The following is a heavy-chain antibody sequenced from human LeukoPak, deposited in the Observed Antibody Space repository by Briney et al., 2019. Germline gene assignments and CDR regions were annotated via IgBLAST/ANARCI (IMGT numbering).Heavy chain of an antibody. Sequence: SVKVSCKASGGTFSSYAISWVRQAPGQGLEWMGRIIPILGIANYAQKFQGRVTITADKSTSTAYMELSSLRSEDTAVYDCARDRVVAATPHFYYYGMDVWGQGTTVTVSS. V-gene: IGHV1-69*04. CDR1: GGTFSSYA. CDR2: IIPILGIA. J-gene: IGHJ6*02. CDR3: ARDRVVAATPHFYYYGMDV. D-gene: IGHD2-15*01.